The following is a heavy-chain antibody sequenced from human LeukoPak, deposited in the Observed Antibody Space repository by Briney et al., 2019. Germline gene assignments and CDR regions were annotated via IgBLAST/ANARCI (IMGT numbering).Heavy chain of an antibody. CDR3: AREGYSSGWYNWFDP. V-gene: IGHV1-69*06. CDR2: IIPIFGTA. Sequence: SVKVSCKASGGTFSSYAISWVRQAPGQGLEWMGRIIPIFGTANYAQKFQGRVTITADKSTSTAYMELSSLRSEDTAVYYGAREGYSSGWYNWFDPWGQGTLVTVSS. J-gene: IGHJ5*02. CDR1: GGTFSSYA. D-gene: IGHD6-19*01.